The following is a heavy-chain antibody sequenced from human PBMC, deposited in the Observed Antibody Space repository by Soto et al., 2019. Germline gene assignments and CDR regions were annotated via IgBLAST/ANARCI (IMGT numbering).Heavy chain of an antibody. D-gene: IGHD2-21*02. J-gene: IGHJ5*02. CDR2: IKSKSDGGTT. Sequence: EVQLVESGGGLVKPGGSLRLSCAVSGLIVSSAWMNWVRQAPGKGLEWVGGIKSKSDGGTTDYAVPGQGRFSISLEDSKHMLYLQMESLKTEDTAFYYCTPAPQRALTEDTARSWGQGTLVTVSS. V-gene: IGHV3-15*07. CDR3: TPAPQRALTEDTARS. CDR1: GLIVSSAW.